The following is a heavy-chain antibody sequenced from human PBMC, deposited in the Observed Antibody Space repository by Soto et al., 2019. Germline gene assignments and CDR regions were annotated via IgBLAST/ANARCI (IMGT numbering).Heavy chain of an antibody. D-gene: IGHD6-19*01. Sequence: CPRLCSASSRVSLCSYGMHWVRQAPGKGLEWVAVIWYDGSNKYYADSVKGRFTISRDNSKNTLYLQMNSLRAEDTAVYYCARDSEYSSGWYVHYYYYYGMDVWGQGTTVTVSS. V-gene: IGHV3-33*01. CDR1: RVSLCSYG. CDR2: IWYDGSNK. J-gene: IGHJ6*02. CDR3: ARDSEYSSGWYVHYYYYYGMDV.